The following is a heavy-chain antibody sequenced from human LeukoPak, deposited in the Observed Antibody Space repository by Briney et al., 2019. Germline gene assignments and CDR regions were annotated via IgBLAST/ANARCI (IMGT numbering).Heavy chain of an antibody. CDR3: AKSPKGPHGSGTYYYYMGV. CDR1: GFTFSSYG. D-gene: IGHD3-10*01. J-gene: IGHJ6*03. V-gene: IGHV3-23*01. Sequence: PGGSLRLSCAASGFTFSSYGMSWVRQAPGKGLEWVSAISGSGGSTYYADSVKGRFTISRDNSKNTLYLQMNSLRAEDTAVYYCAKSPKGPHGSGTYYYYMGVWGKGTTVTISS. CDR2: ISGSGGST.